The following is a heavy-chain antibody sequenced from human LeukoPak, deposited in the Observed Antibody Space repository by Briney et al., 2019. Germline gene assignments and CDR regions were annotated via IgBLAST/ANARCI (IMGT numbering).Heavy chain of an antibody. CDR3: ARGGGQWLKREFDY. Sequence: ASAKVSCKASGYTFTSYDINWVRQATGQGLEWMGWMNPNSGNTGYAQKFQGRVTMTRNTSISTAYMELSSLRSEDTAVYYCARGGGQWLKREFDYWGQGTLVTVSS. CDR2: MNPNSGNT. D-gene: IGHD6-19*01. J-gene: IGHJ4*02. V-gene: IGHV1-8*01. CDR1: GYTFTSYD.